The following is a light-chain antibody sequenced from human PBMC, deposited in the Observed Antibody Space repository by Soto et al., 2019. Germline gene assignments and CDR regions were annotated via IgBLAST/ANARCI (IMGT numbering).Light chain of an antibody. Sequence: EIVLTQSPGTLSLSPGERATLSCRASQSVSGSYLAWYQQKPGQATRLLIYGASSRATGIPDRFSGSGSGTDFTLTISRLEPEDFAVYYCQQYGSSPPYIFGQGTKLEIK. CDR3: QQYGSSPPYI. J-gene: IGKJ2*01. CDR1: QSVSGSY. V-gene: IGKV3-20*01. CDR2: GAS.